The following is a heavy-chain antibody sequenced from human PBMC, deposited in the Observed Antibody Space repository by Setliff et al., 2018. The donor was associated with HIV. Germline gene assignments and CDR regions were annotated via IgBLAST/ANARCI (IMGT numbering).Heavy chain of an antibody. J-gene: IGHJ6*03. Sequence: SETLSLTCTVSGGSMNSYYWNWIRQPPGKGLEWIGEINHSGSTHYNPSLKSRFTISVDTSKNQFSLKVNSVTAADTAVYYCARGARLLAGYSDRWDYYYMAVWGKGTTVTVSS. CDR3: ARGARLLAGYSDRWDYYYMAV. V-gene: IGHV4-34*01. D-gene: IGHD6-13*01. CDR1: GGSMNSYY. CDR2: INHSGST.